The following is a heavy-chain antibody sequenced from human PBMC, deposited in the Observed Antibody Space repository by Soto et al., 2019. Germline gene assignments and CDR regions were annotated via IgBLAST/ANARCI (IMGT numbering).Heavy chain of an antibody. J-gene: IGHJ4*02. CDR2: IIPIFGTT. D-gene: IGHD1-26*01. CDR1: XGTFSSLG. Sequence: LVQSGAEVKKPGSSVNISXXXXXGTFSSLGLSXXXXXXGKGLEWMGGIIPIFGTTNYAQNFQGRVTITADKVTSTAYMELTSLTSEDTAVYYCARATTKDGTWGQGTLVTVSS. V-gene: IGHV1-69*06. CDR3: ARATTKDGT.